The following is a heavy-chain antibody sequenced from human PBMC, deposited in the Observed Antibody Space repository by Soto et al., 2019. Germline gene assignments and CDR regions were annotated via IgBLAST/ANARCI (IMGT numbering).Heavy chain of an antibody. Sequence: EVQLVESGGGLVQPGGSLRLSCVASGFTFSNHWMHWVRQGPEKGLVWVSRIKSDGSNINYADSVKGRFTISRDNVKXXLYLQRNSLRADDTAVYFCARGFDITGTATRLFDYWGQGILVTVSS. J-gene: IGHJ4*02. V-gene: IGHV3-74*01. D-gene: IGHD1-20*01. CDR3: ARGFDITGTATRLFDY. CDR1: GFTFSNHW. CDR2: IKSDGSNI.